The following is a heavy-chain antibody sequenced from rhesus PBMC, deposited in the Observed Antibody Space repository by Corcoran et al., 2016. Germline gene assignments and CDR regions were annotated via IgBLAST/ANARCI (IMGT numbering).Heavy chain of an antibody. Sequence: QVKLQQWGEGLVKPSETLSLTGAVYGGSLSGYYYWSWIRQPPGKGLEWIGYIYGNSASTNYNPSLKNRVTISKDTSKNQFSLKLSSVTAADTAVYYCARDQGYYDSGYYFGYWGQGVLVTVSA. CDR1: GGSLSGYYY. D-gene: IGHD3-28*01. CDR2: IYGNSAST. CDR3: ARDQGYYDSGYYFGY. V-gene: IGHV4-73*01. J-gene: IGHJ4*01.